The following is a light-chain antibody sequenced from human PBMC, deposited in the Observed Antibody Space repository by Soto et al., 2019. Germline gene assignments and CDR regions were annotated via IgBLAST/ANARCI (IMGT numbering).Light chain of an antibody. CDR1: ETVSSY. Sequence: EIVMTQSPATLSLSPGERSTLSCMAIETVSSYLLWYQQKPGKDPRLLIYDASERATGIPARFSGSGSETDFTLTISSLEPEDFGVYYCLHRMNWPLTFGQGTRLEIK. CDR2: DAS. J-gene: IGKJ5*01. V-gene: IGKV3-11*01. CDR3: LHRMNWPLT.